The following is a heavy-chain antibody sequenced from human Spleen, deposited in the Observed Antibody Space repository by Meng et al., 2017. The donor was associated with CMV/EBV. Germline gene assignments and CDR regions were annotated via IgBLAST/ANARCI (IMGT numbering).Heavy chain of an antibody. CDR1: GFTFSSYE. CDR2: ISSIGSTI. D-gene: IGHD6-6*01. V-gene: IGHV3-48*03. J-gene: IGHJ6*02. Sequence: GESLKIPCAASGFTFSSYEMNWVRQAPGKVLEWVSYISSIGSTIYYEDSVKGRFTISRDNAKNSLYLQMNSLRAEDTAVYYCARDSPIEYSSSSLYYYYGMDVWGQGTTVTVSS. CDR3: ARDSPIEYSSSSLYYYYGMDV.